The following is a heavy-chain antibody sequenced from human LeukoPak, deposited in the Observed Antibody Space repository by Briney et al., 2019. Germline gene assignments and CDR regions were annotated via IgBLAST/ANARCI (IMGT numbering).Heavy chain of an antibody. J-gene: IGHJ4*02. D-gene: IGHD1-26*01. CDR1: WFTFSDYY. CDR3: ARSGSHDY. V-gene: IGHV3-11*03. CDR2: ISSSSNYT. Sequence: GGPLRLSWAASWFTFSDYYMSGIRQAPGKRVEWGSYISSSSNYTNYPDSVKSRFTISRDNDQNSLYLKMNSPSADDRAVYYCARSGSHDYWGQGTLVTVSS.